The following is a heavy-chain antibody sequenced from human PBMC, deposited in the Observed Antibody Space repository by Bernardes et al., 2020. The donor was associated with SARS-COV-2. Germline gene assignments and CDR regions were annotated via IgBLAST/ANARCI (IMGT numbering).Heavy chain of an antibody. CDR3: ARDRGNDVWIEPIDY. J-gene: IGHJ4*02. Sequence: ASVKVSCKASGYTFTSFGVIWVRQAPGQRLEWMGWISAYNGKTKSAQKFRDRVTMTTDTSANIAYMELMSLRSDDTAVYYCARDRGNDVWIEPIDYWGQGTLVTVSS. CDR1: GYTFTSFG. CDR2: ISAYNGKT. D-gene: IGHD3-16*01. V-gene: IGHV1-18*01.